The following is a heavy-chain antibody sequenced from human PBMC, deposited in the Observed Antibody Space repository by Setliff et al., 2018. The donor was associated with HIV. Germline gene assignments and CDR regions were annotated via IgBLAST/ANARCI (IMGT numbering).Heavy chain of an antibody. Sequence: ASVKVSCKASGYSFTSYTIHRVRQAPGQRLEWMGWINAGNGNTKYSQKFRGRVTFTRDTSASTAYMELSGLGFEDTAVYYCARLSSAAMWGGGAFDIWGQGTMVTVS. CDR1: GYSFTSYT. CDR2: INAGNGNT. D-gene: IGHD2-2*01. CDR3: ARLSSAAMWGGGAFDI. J-gene: IGHJ3*02. V-gene: IGHV1-3*01.